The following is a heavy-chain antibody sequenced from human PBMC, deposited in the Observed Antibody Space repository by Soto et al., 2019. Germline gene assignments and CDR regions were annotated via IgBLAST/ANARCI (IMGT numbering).Heavy chain of an antibody. D-gene: IGHD3-16*01. V-gene: IGHV3-23*01. CDR1: GFTFSIYA. J-gene: IGHJ6*02. CDR3: TKLGGVDG. Sequence: GGSLRLSCAASGFTFSIYAMNWARQGPGKGLEWVSTISGSGSSIYYADSVKGRFSISRDNSKNTVYLQMNSLRVEDTAVYYCTKLGGVDGWAQGTTVTGSS. CDR2: ISGSGSSI.